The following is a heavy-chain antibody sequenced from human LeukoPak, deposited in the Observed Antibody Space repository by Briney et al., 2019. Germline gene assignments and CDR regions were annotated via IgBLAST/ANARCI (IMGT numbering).Heavy chain of an antibody. CDR2: ISGSGGRT. V-gene: IGHV3-23*01. J-gene: IGHJ5*02. Sequence: PGASLRLSCAAAGLSFSSYAMSWVRPAPGKGVEWVSAISGSGGRTYYADSVKGRFTISTDNSKNTLYLQRNSRRAEATAVYYCAKDRDIVVVPRWFDPWGQGTLVTVSS. D-gene: IGHD2-2*01. CDR3: AKDRDIVVVPRWFDP. CDR1: GLSFSSYA.